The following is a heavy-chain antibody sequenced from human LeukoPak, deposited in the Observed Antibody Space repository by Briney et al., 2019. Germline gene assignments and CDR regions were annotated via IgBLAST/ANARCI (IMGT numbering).Heavy chain of an antibody. CDR3: AKDQGRVAVAGNFDY. Sequence: GGSLRLSCAASGFIFSSYAMGWVRQAPGKGLEWVSAITGGGDSTYCADPVKGRFTISRDNSKNTLYLQMNSLRAEDTAVYYCAKDQGRVAVAGNFDYWGQGTLVTVSS. J-gene: IGHJ4*02. V-gene: IGHV3-23*01. CDR1: GFIFSSYA. D-gene: IGHD6-19*01. CDR2: ITGGGDST.